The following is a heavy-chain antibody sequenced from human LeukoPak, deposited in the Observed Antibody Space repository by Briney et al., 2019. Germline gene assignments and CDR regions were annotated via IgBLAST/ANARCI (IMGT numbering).Heavy chain of an antibody. V-gene: IGHV3-48*03. CDR2: ISSSGSTI. CDR3: GRGGLFFYY. Sequence: SGGSLRLSCAASGFTFSSYEMNWVRQAPGKGLEWVSYISSSGSTIYYADSVKGRFTFSRDNAKSSLYLQMNSLRAEDTAVYSCGRGGLFFYYWGQGTLVTVSS. D-gene: IGHD2-21*01. CDR1: GFTFSSYE. J-gene: IGHJ4*02.